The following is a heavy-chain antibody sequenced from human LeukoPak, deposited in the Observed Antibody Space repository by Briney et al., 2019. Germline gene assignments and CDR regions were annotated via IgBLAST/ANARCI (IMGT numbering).Heavy chain of an antibody. J-gene: IGHJ4*02. V-gene: IGHV3-48*04. CDR3: ARDLGLYDYGGNIDY. Sequence: GGSLRLSCADSGFTFSTYSMNWVRQAPGKGLEWVSYISGSSRTMYYADSVKGRFTISRDNVKKSLYLQMNSLRAEDTAVYYCARDLGLYDYGGNIDYWGQGTLVTVSS. D-gene: IGHD4-23*01. CDR2: ISGSSRTM. CDR1: GFTFSTYS.